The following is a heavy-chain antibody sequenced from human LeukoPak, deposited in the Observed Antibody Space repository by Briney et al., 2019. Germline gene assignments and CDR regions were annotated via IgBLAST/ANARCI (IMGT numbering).Heavy chain of an antibody. CDR3: ARDATRIAAVGKGDY. CDR1: GGSISSSSYY. V-gene: IGHV4-39*07. J-gene: IGHJ4*02. Sequence: SETLSLTCTVSGGSISSSSYYWGWIRQPPGKGLEWIGSIYYSGSTYYNPSLKSRVTISVDTSKNQFSLKLSSVTAADTAVYYCARDATRIAAVGKGDYWGQGTLVTVSS. D-gene: IGHD6-13*01. CDR2: IYYSGST.